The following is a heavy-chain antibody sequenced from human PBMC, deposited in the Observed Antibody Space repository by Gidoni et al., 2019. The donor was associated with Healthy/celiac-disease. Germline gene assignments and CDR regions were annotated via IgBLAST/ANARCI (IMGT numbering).Heavy chain of an antibody. V-gene: IGHV3-9*01. CDR3: AKDGGDYSSSWPTQYYFDY. CDR2: ISLNSGSI. Sequence: EVQLVESGGGLVQPGRSLRLSCAASGFTFDDYALHWVRQAPGKGLEWVSGISLNSGSIGYADSVKGRFTISRDNAKNSLYLQMNSLRAEDTALYYCAKDGGDYSSSWPTQYYFDYWGQGTLVTVSS. CDR1: GFTFDDYA. D-gene: IGHD6-13*01. J-gene: IGHJ4*02.